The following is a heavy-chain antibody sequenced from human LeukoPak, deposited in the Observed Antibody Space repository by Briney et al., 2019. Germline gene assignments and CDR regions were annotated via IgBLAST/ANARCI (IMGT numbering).Heavy chain of an antibody. CDR2: ISSSSSYI. CDR1: GFTFSSYS. CDR3: ARMVVVAATTYYYYGMDV. J-gene: IGHJ6*02. V-gene: IGHV3-21*01. Sequence: GGSLRLSCAASGFTFSSYSMNWVRQAPGKELEWVSSISSSSSYIYYADSVKGRFTISRDNAKNSLYLQMNSLRAEDTAVYYCARMVVVAATTYYYYGMDVWGQGTTVTVSS. D-gene: IGHD2-15*01.